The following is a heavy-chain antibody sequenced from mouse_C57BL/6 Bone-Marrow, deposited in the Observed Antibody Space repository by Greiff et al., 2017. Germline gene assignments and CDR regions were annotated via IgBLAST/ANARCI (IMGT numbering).Heavy chain of an antibody. V-gene: IGHV1-4*01. CDR1: GSTFTSYP. Sequence: VQLQLSGAELARPGASVKMSCKASGSTFTSYPMLWVKQRPGQGLDWIGYINPSSGYTQYNQMFKDKATLTADKSSSTAYMRLSSLTSEDSAVYYCARWGSNYDYWDQGTTRTVTT. CDR2: INPSSGYT. D-gene: IGHD2-5*01. CDR3: ARWGSNYDY. J-gene: IGHJ2*01.